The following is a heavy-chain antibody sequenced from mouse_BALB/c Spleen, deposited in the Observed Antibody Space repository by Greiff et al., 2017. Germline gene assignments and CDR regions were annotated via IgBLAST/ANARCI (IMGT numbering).Heavy chain of an antibody. CDR3: ARERSYDYDVNWFAY. J-gene: IGHJ3*01. CDR2: INSNGGST. Sequence: EVKLVESGGGLVQPGGSLKLSCAASGFTFSSYGMSWVRQTPDKRLELVATINSNGGSTYYPDSVKGRFTISRDNAKNTLYLQMSSLKSEDTAMYYCARERSYDYDVNWFAYWGQGTLVTVSA. D-gene: IGHD2-4*01. V-gene: IGHV5-6-3*01. CDR1: GFTFSSYG.